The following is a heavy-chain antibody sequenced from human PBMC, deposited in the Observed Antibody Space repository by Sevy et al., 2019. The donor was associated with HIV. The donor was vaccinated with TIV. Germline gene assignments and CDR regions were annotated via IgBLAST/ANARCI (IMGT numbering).Heavy chain of an antibody. V-gene: IGHV3-13*01. J-gene: IGHJ4*02. Sequence: GGSLRLSCAASGFTFSSYDVHWVRQATGKGLEWVSAIGTAGDTYYPGSVKGRFTISRENAKNSLYLQMNSLRAGDTAVYYCARGKEYSSSPTARDFDYWGQGTLVTVSS. D-gene: IGHD6-6*01. CDR2: IGTAGDT. CDR3: ARGKEYSSSPTARDFDY. CDR1: GFTFSSYD.